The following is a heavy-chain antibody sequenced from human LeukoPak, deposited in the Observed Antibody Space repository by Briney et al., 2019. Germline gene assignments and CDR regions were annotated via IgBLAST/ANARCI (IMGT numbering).Heavy chain of an antibody. Sequence: SETLSLTCTVSGGSISSGDYYWSWIRQPPGKGLEWIGYIYYSGSTYYNPSLKSRVTVSVDTSKNQFSLKLSSVTAADTAVYYCARALGPGVAGTWDWGQGTLVTVSS. J-gene: IGHJ4*02. CDR3: ARALGPGVAGTWD. CDR2: IYYSGST. D-gene: IGHD6-19*01. CDR1: GGSISSGDYY. V-gene: IGHV4-30-4*01.